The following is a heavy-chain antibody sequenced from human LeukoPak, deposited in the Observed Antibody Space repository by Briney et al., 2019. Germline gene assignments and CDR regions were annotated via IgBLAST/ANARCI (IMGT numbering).Heavy chain of an antibody. D-gene: IGHD6-6*01. CDR1: GGSISSSSYY. V-gene: IGHV4-39*01. J-gene: IGHJ5*02. Sequence: SATLSLTCTVSGGSISSSSYYWGWIRQPPGKGLEWIGSIYYSGSTYYNPSLKSRVTISVDTSKNQFSLKLSSGTAADTAVYYCARRIAARYNWFDPWGQGTLVTVSS. CDR3: ARRIAARYNWFDP. CDR2: IYYSGST.